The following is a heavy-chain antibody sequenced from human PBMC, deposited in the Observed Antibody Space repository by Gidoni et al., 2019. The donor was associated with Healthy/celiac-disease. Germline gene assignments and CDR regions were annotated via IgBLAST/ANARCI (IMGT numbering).Heavy chain of an antibody. CDR3: TRHLEVGATVYFQY. D-gene: IGHD1-26*01. J-gene: IGHJ1*01. CDR1: GFTFIRSA. CDR2: IRSKANSYAT. V-gene: IGHV3-73*01. Sequence: EVQLVESGGGLVQPGGSLKLSCAASGFTFIRSAMHWVRQASGKGREWVGRIRSKANSYATGYAASVKGRFTISRDDSKNTAYLQMNSLKTEDTAVYYCTRHLEVGATVYFQYWGQGTLVTVSS.